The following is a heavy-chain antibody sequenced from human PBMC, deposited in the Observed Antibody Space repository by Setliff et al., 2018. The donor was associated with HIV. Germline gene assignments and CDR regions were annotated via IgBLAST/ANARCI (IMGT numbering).Heavy chain of an antibody. D-gene: IGHD2-15*01. CDR3: AKDGISGGAYPPYYFDY. J-gene: IGHJ4*01. CDR2: ISGSGAST. CDR1: GFTFNTYA. Sequence: PGESLRLSCAASGFTFNTYAMSWVRQAPGKELEWGSVISGSGASTFYADSVNGRCTISRDNSKSTLYLQMNGMRVEDTAVYYCAKDGISGGAYPPYYFDYWGHGTLVTVSS. V-gene: IGHV3-23*01.